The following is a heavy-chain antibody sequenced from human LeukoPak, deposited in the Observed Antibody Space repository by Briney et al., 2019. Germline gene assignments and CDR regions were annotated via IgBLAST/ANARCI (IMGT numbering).Heavy chain of an antibody. CDR1: GYSFTSYW. CDR3: ARHRWTKSCSGGSCFAAY. Sequence: GESLKISCKGSGYSFTSYWIGWVRQMPATGLEWMGIMYPGDSDTRYSPSFHGQVTISAGKSISTAYLQWSSRKASDTAMYYCARHRWTKSCSGGSCFAAYWGQGTLVTLSS. D-gene: IGHD2-15*01. J-gene: IGHJ4*02. V-gene: IGHV5-51*01. CDR2: MYPGDSDT.